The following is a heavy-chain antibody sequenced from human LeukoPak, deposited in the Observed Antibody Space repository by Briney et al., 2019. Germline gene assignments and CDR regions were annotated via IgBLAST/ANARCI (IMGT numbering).Heavy chain of an antibody. CDR1: GGPISSSNW. CDR2: IYHSGST. CDR3: ARDREFRVGATYFDY. J-gene: IGHJ4*02. D-gene: IGHD1-26*01. Sequence: PSGTLSLTCAVSGGPISSSNWWSWVRQPPGKGLEWIGYIYHSGSTYYNPSLKSRVTISVDRSKNQFSLKLSSVTAADTAVYYCARDREFRVGATYFDYWGQGTLVTVSS. V-gene: IGHV4-4*02.